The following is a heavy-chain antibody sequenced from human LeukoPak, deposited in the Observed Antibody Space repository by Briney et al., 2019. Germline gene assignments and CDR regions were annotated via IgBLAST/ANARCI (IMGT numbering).Heavy chain of an antibody. CDR2: ISYDGSNK. V-gene: IGHV3-30*18. CDR1: GFTFSSYG. Sequence: GGSLRLSSAASGFTFSSYGMHWVRQAPGQGLEWVAVISYDGSNKYYADSVKGRFTISRDNSKNTLYLQMNSLRAEDTAVYYCAKAPQRWLQLMLDYWGQGTLVTVSS. CDR3: AKAPQRWLQLMLDY. J-gene: IGHJ4*02. D-gene: IGHD5-24*01.